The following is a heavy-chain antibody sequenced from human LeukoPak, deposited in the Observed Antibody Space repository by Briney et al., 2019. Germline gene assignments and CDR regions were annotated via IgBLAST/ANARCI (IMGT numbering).Heavy chain of an antibody. Sequence: SETLSLTCTVSGGSISSSSYYWGRIRQPPGKGLEWIGSIYYSGSTYYNQSLKSRVTISVDTSKNQFSLKLSSVTAADTAVYYCARALTYYDFWSGYSADYFDYWGQGTLVTVSS. CDR3: ARALTYYDFWSGYSADYFDY. J-gene: IGHJ4*02. CDR1: GGSISSSSYY. CDR2: IYYSGST. D-gene: IGHD3-3*01. V-gene: IGHV4-39*07.